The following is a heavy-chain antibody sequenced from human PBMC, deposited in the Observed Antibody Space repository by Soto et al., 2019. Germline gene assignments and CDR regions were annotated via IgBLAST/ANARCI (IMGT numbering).Heavy chain of an antibody. Sequence: VGSLRLSCAASVFTFSSYAMSCVRHAPGKGLEWVSAISRSGGSTYYADSVKGRFTISRDNSKNTLYLQMNSLRAEDTAAYYCAKDIDIVLETAFDYWGQGTLVIVSS. CDR1: VFTFSSYA. V-gene: IGHV3-23*01. CDR3: AKDIDIVLETAFDY. CDR2: ISRSGGST. J-gene: IGHJ4*02. D-gene: IGHD2-21*02.